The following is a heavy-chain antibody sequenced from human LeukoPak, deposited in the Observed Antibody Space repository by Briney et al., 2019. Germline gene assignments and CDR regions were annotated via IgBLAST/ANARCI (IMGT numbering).Heavy chain of an antibody. CDR3: TKDANTYYDFWSGYPHYYFGMDV. Sequence: PGRSLRLSCAASGFTFNSNGLHWVRQAPGKGLEWVAVISPDGGGESYGDSVKGRFTISRDNSKNTLYLQINNLRPEDTAVYFCTKDANTYYDFWSGYPHYYFGMDVWGQGTTVIVSS. V-gene: IGHV3-30*18. CDR2: ISPDGGGE. J-gene: IGHJ6*02. D-gene: IGHD3-3*01. CDR1: GFTFNSNG.